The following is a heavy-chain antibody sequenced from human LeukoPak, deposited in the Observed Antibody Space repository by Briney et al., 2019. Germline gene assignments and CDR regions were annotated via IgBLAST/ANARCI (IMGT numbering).Heavy chain of an antibody. D-gene: IGHD1-26*01. CDR3: ATTTIRLGF. CDR2: IYYSGST. Sequence: PSETLSLTCTVSGGSISSSSYYWGWIRQPPGKGLEWIGSIYYSGSTYYNPSLKSRVTISVDTSKNQFSLKLSSVTAADTAVYYCATTTIRLGFWGQGTLVTVSS. J-gene: IGHJ4*02. V-gene: IGHV4-39*07. CDR1: GGSISSSSYY.